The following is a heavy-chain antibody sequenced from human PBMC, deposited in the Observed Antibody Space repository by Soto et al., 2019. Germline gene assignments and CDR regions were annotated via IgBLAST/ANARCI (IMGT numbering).Heavy chain of an antibody. J-gene: IGHJ5*02. D-gene: IGHD2-21*01. CDR1: GFSLNTSGVG. CDR2: IYWDDNK. Sequence: QITLKESGPALVKPTQTLTLTCTFSGFSLNTSGVGVGWIRQPPKNALEWLALIYWDDNKRYSPSPKSRLIITKDTFHNRVVRIMTNMDPFHTATYYCAPNFLWNAKHFFAPWGQGTLVTVSS. V-gene: IGHV2-5*02. CDR3: APNFLWNAKHFFAP.